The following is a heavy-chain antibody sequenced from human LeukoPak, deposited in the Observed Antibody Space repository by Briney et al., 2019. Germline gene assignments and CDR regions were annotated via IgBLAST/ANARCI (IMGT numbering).Heavy chain of an antibody. Sequence: PGGSLRLSCAASGFTFSGYAMSWVHQAPGKGLEWVSSISGSGGNTYYADSVKGRFTISRDNSKNTLYMQMNSLRAEDTAVYYCAKLVTHFDYWGQGTLVTVSS. V-gene: IGHV3-23*01. CDR1: GFTFSGYA. CDR3: AKLVTHFDY. D-gene: IGHD4-23*01. J-gene: IGHJ4*02. CDR2: ISGSGGNT.